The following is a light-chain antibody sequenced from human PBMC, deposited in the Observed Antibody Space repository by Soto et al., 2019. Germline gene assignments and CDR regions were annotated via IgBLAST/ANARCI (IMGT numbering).Light chain of an antibody. CDR1: SSNIGSNY. Sequence: QAVVTQAPSASGTPGQRVTISCSGSSSNIGSNYVYWYQQFPGTAPKLLIYRNNQRPSGVPDRFSGSKSGTSASLAISGLRSEDEADYYCAAWDDSLSGAVFGGGTQLTVL. CDR2: RNN. V-gene: IGLV1-47*01. CDR3: AAWDDSLSGAV. J-gene: IGLJ7*01.